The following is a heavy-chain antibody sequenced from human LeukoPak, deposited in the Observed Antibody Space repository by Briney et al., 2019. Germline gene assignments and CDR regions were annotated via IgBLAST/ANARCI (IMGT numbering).Heavy chain of an antibody. CDR1: GFTFSTYA. V-gene: IGHV3-21*01. J-gene: IGHJ4*02. D-gene: IGHD4-17*01. Sequence: GGSLRLSCAASGFTFSTYAMHWVRQAPGKGLEWVSSISSSSSYIYYADSVKGRFTISRDNSKNTLYLQMNSLRAEDTAVYYCARGSATLTTRAPFDYWGQGTLVTVSS. CDR2: ISSSSSYI. CDR3: ARGSATLTTRAPFDY.